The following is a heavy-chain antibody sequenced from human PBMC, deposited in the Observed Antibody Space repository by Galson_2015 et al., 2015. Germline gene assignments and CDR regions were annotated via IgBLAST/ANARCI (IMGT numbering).Heavy chain of an antibody. D-gene: IGHD2-2*01. J-gene: IGHJ4*02. CDR2: INGGGGST. Sequence: SLRLSCAASGFTFSSYAMIWVRQAPGKGLEWVSSINGGGGSTYYADSVKGRLTISRDNSKSTLFLQMNSLRAEDTAVYYCAKPSYCRRTTCRYFDYRGQGTLVTVSS. V-gene: IGHV3-23*01. CDR1: GFTFSSYA. CDR3: AKPSYCRRTTCRYFDY.